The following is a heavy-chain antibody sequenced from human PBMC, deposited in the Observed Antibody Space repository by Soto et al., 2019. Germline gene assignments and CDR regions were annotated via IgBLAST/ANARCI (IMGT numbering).Heavy chain of an antibody. CDR3: AKDIDANGTTGTQLDN. V-gene: IGHV3-9*01. CDR1: GFRFDDYA. Sequence: SLRLSCAASGFRFDDYAMHWVRQAPGKGLEWLSGISWNHVTTGYADSVKGRFTISRDNAKNSLLLQMNRLRAEDTAVYYRAKDIDANGTTGTQLDNSGQGTPVTVSS. CDR2: ISWNHVTT. J-gene: IGHJ4*02. D-gene: IGHD4-17*01.